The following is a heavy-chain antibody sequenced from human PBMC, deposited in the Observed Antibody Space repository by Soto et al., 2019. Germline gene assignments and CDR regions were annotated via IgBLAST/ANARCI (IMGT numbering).Heavy chain of an antibody. CDR1: GGSFSGYY. Sequence: QVQLQQWGAGLLKPSETLSLTCAVYGGSFSGYYWSWIRQPPGKGLEWIGEINPSGSTNFHPSLKRRVTISVDTSKNQFSRKLSSVTAADTAVYYCARTRNSYCLYDAFDIWGQGTMGTVSS. J-gene: IGHJ3*02. V-gene: IGHV4-34*01. CDR3: ARTRNSYCLYDAFDI. CDR2: INPSGST. D-gene: IGHD5-18*01.